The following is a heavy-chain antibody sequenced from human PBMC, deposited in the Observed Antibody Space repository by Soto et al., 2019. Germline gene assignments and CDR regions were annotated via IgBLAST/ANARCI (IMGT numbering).Heavy chain of an antibody. CDR1: GSTFTNYY. D-gene: IGHD3-3*01. CDR2: MNPRSGGS. V-gene: IGHV1-2*02. J-gene: IGHJ6*02. Sequence: ASVKVSCKASGSTFTNYYMHWLRQAPGQGLEWMGWMNPRSGGSKYAQAFQDRVTMTRDASISTAYMEMTSLRHGDTAVYYCARGVGRSTDFWSGYLSVWGQGTTVTVSS. CDR3: ARGVGRSTDFWSGYLSV.